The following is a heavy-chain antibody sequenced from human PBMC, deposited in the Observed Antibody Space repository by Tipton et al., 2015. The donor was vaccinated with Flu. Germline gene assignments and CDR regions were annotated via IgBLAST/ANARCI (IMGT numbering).Heavy chain of an antibody. CDR3: ARVRDSRKIDY. CDR1: GGSISSGGYY. V-gene: IGHV4-31*03. D-gene: IGHD3-22*01. Sequence: TLSLTCTVPGGSISSGGYYWGWIRQLPGKGLEWIGYIYYSGSAYYTPSLKSRLTMSVDTSDNQFSLNLNSVTAADTAVYYCARVRDSRKIDYWGQGTLVTVSS. J-gene: IGHJ4*02. CDR2: IYYSGSA.